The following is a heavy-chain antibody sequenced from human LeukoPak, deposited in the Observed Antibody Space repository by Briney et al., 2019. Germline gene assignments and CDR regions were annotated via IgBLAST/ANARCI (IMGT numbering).Heavy chain of an antibody. CDR3: ARDLGDGYNDY. V-gene: IGHV3-48*01. J-gene: IGHJ4*02. Sequence: GGSLRLSCAASGFSFNSYSMSWVRQAPGKGLEWISYITSASNTKDYSDSVKGRFTISRDNAKNSLYLQMNSLRGEDTAVYYCARDLGDGYNDYWGQGTLVTVSS. CDR2: ITSASNTK. CDR1: GFSFNSYS. D-gene: IGHD5-24*01.